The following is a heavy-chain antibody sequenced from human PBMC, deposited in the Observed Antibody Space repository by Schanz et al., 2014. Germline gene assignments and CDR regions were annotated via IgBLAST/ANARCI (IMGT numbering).Heavy chain of an antibody. CDR2: ISGTTTYT. D-gene: IGHD2-15*01. Sequence: EVQLLDSGGGLVQPGGSLRLSCAASGFTFSTYAMSWVRQAPGKGLEWVSYISGTTTYTNYADSVKGRFTISRDNAKNSLYLQMNSLRAEDTAVYYCARDRGYCSGGSCLTFDYWGQGTLVTVSS. J-gene: IGHJ4*02. CDR1: GFTFSTYA. V-gene: IGHV3-48*04. CDR3: ARDRGYCSGGSCLTFDY.